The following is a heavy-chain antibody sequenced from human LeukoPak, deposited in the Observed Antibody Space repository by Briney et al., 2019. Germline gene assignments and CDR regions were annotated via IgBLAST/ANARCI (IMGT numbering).Heavy chain of an antibody. D-gene: IGHD2-21*02. CDR3: AKVGRAARRHIVVVTATAFDY. V-gene: IGHV3-9*01. Sequence: GGSLRLSCAASGFTFDDYAMHWVRQAPGKGLEWVSGISWNSGSIGYADSVKGRFTISRDNAKNSLYLQMNSLRAEDTALYCCAKVGRAARRHIVVVTATAFDYWGQGTLVTVSS. CDR1: GFTFDDYA. J-gene: IGHJ4*02. CDR2: ISWNSGSI.